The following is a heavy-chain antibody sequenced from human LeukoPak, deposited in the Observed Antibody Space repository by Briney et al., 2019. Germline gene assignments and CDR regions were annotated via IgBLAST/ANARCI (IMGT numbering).Heavy chain of an antibody. CDR3: ASPMWDTAIHDY. CDR2: ISGSGGST. V-gene: IGHV3-23*01. D-gene: IGHD5-18*01. CDR1: GFTFSSYA. Sequence: GGSLRLSCAASGFTFSSYAMSWVRQAPGKGLEWVSAISGSGGSTYYADSVKGRFTISRDNAKDTLYLQMNSLRAEDAAVYYCASPMWDTAIHDYWGQGTLVTVSS. J-gene: IGHJ4*02.